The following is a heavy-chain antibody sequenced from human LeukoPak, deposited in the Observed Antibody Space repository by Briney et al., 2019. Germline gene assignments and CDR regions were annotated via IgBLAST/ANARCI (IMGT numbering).Heavy chain of an antibody. CDR3: AKSLSSGWASYYFGH. CDR1: GFPFSSYA. D-gene: IGHD3-22*01. V-gene: IGHV3-23*01. Sequence: PGGSLRLSCAASGFPFSSYAMSWVRQAPGKGLEWVSALSGSGGTTYYADSVKGRFTISRDNSRNALYLQMNSLRPEDTAVYYCAKSLSSGWASYYFGHWGQGTPVTVSS. J-gene: IGHJ4*02. CDR2: LSGSGGTT.